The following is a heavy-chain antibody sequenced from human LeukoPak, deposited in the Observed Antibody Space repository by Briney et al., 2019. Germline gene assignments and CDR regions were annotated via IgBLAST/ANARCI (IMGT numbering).Heavy chain of an antibody. CDR1: GGSISSGGYY. V-gene: IGHV4-31*03. CDR3: ARASSTVTTDPDAFDI. J-gene: IGHJ3*02. CDR2: IYYSGST. Sequence: PSGTLSLTCTVSGGSISSGGYYWSWIRQHPGKGLEWIGYIYYSGSTYYNPSLKSRVTISVDTSKNQFSLKLSSVTAADTAVYYCARASSTVTTDPDAFDIWGQGTMVTVSS. D-gene: IGHD4-17*01.